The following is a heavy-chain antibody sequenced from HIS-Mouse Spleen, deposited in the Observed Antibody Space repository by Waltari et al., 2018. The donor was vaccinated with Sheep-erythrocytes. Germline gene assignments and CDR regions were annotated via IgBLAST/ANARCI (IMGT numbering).Heavy chain of an antibody. J-gene: IGHJ4*02. CDR1: GFTFSSYS. D-gene: IGHD1-26*01. V-gene: IGHV3-21*01. Sequence: EVQLVESGGGLVKPGGSLRLSCAASGFTFSSYSMNWVRQAPGKGREWVSYISSSSSYIYYADSVKGRFTISRDNAKTSLYLQMNSLRAEDTAVYYCARVASGATFDYWGQGTLVTVSS. CDR2: ISSSSSYI. CDR3: ARVASGATFDY.